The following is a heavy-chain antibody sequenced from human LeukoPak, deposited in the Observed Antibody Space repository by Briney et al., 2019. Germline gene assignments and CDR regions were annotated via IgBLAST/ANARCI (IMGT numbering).Heavy chain of an antibody. Sequence: GGSLRLSCAASGFTFTNYAMSWVRQAPGKGLEWVSAISGSGGSTYYADSVKGRFTISRDNSKNTLYLQMNSLRAEDTAVYYCARSYTVDPRPRAFDIWGQGTMVTVSS. V-gene: IGHV3-23*01. D-gene: IGHD4-23*01. CDR3: ARSYTVDPRPRAFDI. J-gene: IGHJ3*02. CDR1: GFTFTNYA. CDR2: ISGSGGST.